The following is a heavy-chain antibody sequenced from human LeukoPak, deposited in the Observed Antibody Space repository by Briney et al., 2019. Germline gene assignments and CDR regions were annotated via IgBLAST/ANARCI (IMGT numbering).Heavy chain of an antibody. CDR1: GFTFSSYS. CDR3: ARDGGYSYGENWFDP. J-gene: IGHJ5*02. V-gene: IGHV3-21*01. CDR2: ISSSSSYI. D-gene: IGHD5-18*01. Sequence: GGSLRLSCAASGFTFSSYSMNWVRQAPGKGLEWVSSISSSSSYIYYADSVKGRFTTSRDNAKNSLYLQMNSLRAEDTAVYYCARDGGYSYGENWFDPWGQGTLVTVSS.